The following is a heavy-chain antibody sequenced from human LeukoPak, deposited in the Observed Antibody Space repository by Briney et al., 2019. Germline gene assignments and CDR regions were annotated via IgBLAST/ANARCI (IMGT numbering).Heavy chain of an antibody. CDR3: ARMGWRSFNWNDPGFDY. D-gene: IGHD1-1*01. V-gene: IGHV3-23*01. CDR2: ISGSGGST. J-gene: IGHJ4*02. Sequence: GGSLRLSCAASGFTFSSYAMSWVRQAPGKGLEWVSAISGSGGSTYYADSVEGRFTISRDNSKNTLYLQMNSLRAEDTAVYYCARMGWRSFNWNDPGFDYWGQGTLVTVSS. CDR1: GFTFSSYA.